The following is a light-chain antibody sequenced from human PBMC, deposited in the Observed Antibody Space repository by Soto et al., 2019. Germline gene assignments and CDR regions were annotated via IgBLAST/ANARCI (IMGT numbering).Light chain of an antibody. J-gene: IGKJ1*01. V-gene: IGKV3-20*01. CDR1: QSVSSNY. CDR2: GAS. Sequence: EIVLTQSPGTLSLSPGERATLSCRASQSVSSNYLAWYQRKPGQAPRLLIYGASSRATDIPNRFSGSGSGTHFPLTITRLEPEDFAVYFCQQYGGSPPTFGQGTKVEIK. CDR3: QQYGGSPPT.